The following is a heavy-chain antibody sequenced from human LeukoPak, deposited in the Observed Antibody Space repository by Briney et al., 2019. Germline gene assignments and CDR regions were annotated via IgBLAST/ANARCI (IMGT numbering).Heavy chain of an antibody. Sequence: GGSLRLSCATSGFSFSSYAMSWVRQAPGKGLEWVSFIYSDNTHYSDSVKGRFTISRDNSKNTLYLQMNSLRAEDTAVYYCARGYSLSDYYDSSGSDYWGQGTLVTVSS. J-gene: IGHJ4*02. CDR2: IYSDNT. CDR3: ARGYSLSDYYDSSGSDY. V-gene: IGHV3-53*01. CDR1: GFSFSSYA. D-gene: IGHD3-22*01.